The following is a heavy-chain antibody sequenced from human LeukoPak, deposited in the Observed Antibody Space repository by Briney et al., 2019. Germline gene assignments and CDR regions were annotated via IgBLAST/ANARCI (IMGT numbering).Heavy chain of an antibody. D-gene: IGHD2-2*01. CDR3: APGYCSSSSCFHYFDY. CDR1: GLTFSSYS. Sequence: GGSLRLSCVASGLTFSSYSMNWVRQAPGKGLEWISYISSSSNTIYYADSVKGRFTISGDNAKNSLYLQMNSLRAEDTAVYYCAPGYCSSSSCFHYFDYWGQGTLVTVSS. CDR2: ISSSSNTI. J-gene: IGHJ4*02. V-gene: IGHV3-48*04.